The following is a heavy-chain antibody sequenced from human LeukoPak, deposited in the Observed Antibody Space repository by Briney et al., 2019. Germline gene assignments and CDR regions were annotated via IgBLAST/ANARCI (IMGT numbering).Heavy chain of an antibody. CDR3: AKDRSGIALAGNFDY. Sequence: GSLRLSCAASGFTFSSYAMSWVRQVPGKGLEWVSVISGSGGSTYYADSVKGRFTISRDNSKNTLYVQMNSLRAEDTAVYYCAKDRSGIALAGNFDYWGQGTLVTVSS. J-gene: IGHJ4*02. V-gene: IGHV3-23*01. CDR1: GFTFSSYA. CDR2: ISGSGGST. D-gene: IGHD6-19*01.